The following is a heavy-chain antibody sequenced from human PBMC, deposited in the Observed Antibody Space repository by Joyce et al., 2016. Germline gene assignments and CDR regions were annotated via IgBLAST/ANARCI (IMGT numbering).Heavy chain of an antibody. J-gene: IGHJ2*01. D-gene: IGHD4-17*01. Sequence: QQQLQESGPGLVKPSETLSLTCIVSGGSIRTSSYFWGWIRQPPGKGLGWLGSIYFSGKSYQNPSLKSRVIISVDTSKNQFSLKLSSVTAADTAVYYCARSGSYGLWYFDLWGRGTLVSVSS. CDR1: GGSIRTSSYF. V-gene: IGHV4-39*01. CDR3: ARSGSYGLWYFDL. CDR2: IYFSGKS.